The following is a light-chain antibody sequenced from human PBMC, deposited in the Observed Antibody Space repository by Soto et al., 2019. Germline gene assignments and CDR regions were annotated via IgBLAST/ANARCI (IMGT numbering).Light chain of an antibody. CDR1: QGISSF. V-gene: IGKV1-8*01. CDR3: HQYYLYPRT. CDR2: AAS. J-gene: IGKJ1*01. Sequence: IRMTQSPSSFSASTGDRVTITCRASQGISSFLAWYQQKSGKAPKLLMYAASTLQSGVPSRFSGSGSGTDFTLTISSLQSEDFVTYYCHQYYLYPRTFGQGTKVDIK.